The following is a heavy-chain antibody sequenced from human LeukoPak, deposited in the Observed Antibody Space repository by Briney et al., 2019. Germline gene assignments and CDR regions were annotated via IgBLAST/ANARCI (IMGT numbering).Heavy chain of an antibody. Sequence: ASVKVSCRASGYTFTSYGISWVRQAPGQGLEWMGWISAYNGNTNYAQKLQGRVTMTTDTSTSTAYMELRSLRSDDTAVYYCARVAARRIYYYYYYMDVWGKGTTVTVSS. CDR1: GYTFTSYG. CDR3: ARVAARRIYYYYYYMDV. CDR2: ISAYNGNT. J-gene: IGHJ6*03. D-gene: IGHD6-6*01. V-gene: IGHV1-18*01.